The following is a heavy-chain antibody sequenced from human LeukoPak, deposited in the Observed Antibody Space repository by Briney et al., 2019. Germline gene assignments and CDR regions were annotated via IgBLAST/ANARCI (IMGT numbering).Heavy chain of an antibody. CDR3: ARGVLKYGDYPEALDY. D-gene: IGHD4-17*01. CDR1: GGSITSFY. J-gene: IGHJ4*02. V-gene: IGHV4-59*08. Sequence: SETLSLTCTVSGGSITSFYWNWIWQSPGKGLEWIGYIYYSGSTNYNPSLKSRVTISVDTSKNQFSLKLSSVTAADTAVYYCARGVLKYGDYPEALDYWGQGSLVTVSS. CDR2: IYYSGST.